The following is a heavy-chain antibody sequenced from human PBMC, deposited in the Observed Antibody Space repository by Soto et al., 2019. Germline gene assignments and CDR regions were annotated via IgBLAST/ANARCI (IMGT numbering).Heavy chain of an antibody. V-gene: IGHV3-33*01. CDR3: ARVADTWHPHPLDY. CDR1: GFTFSNYG. Sequence: QVHLVESGGGVVQPGRSLRLSCAASGFTFSNYGMHWARQTPGKGLEWLAIIWFDGSNKYYADSVKGRFTISRDNSKNTLYLQTNSLRAEDTAVYFCARVADTWHPHPLDYWGQGTLVTVST. D-gene: IGHD5-12*01. CDR2: IWFDGSNK. J-gene: IGHJ4*02.